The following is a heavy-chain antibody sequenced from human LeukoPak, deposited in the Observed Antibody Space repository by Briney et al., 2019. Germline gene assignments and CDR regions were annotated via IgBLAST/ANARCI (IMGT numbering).Heavy chain of an antibody. D-gene: IGHD3-3*01. Sequence: SETLSLTCAVYGGSFSGYYWSWIRQPPGKGLEWIGEINHSGSTNYNPSLKSRVTISVDTSKNQFSLKLSSVTAADTAVYYCVNSLGSGYFDYWGQGTLVTVSS. V-gene: IGHV4-34*01. CDR2: INHSGST. J-gene: IGHJ4*02. CDR3: VNSLGSGYFDY. CDR1: GGSFSGYY.